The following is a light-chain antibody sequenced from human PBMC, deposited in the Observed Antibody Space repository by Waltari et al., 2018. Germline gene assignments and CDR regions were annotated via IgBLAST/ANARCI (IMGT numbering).Light chain of an antibody. CDR1: QSVGRS. Sequence: LSCRGSQSVGRSLAWYQEKPGQAPRLLIYGASSRATGVPDRFSGSGSGTDFSLTISRLEPEDFAVYYCQHYVRLPVTFGQGTKVEIK. CDR2: GAS. V-gene: IGKV3-20*01. CDR3: QHYVRLPVT. J-gene: IGKJ1*01.